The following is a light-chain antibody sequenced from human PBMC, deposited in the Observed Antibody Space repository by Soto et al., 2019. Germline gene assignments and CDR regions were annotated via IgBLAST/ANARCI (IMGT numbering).Light chain of an antibody. Sequence: DIQMTQSPSSLSASVGDRVTITCRASQGISNYLAWYQQKPGKVPKLLIYAASTLQSGVPSRFSGSGSGTDFTLTISSLQPDDIATYFCQHSYSSPPWTFGPGTKVDIK. CDR3: QHSYSSPPWT. V-gene: IGKV1-27*01. CDR1: QGISNY. J-gene: IGKJ1*01. CDR2: AAS.